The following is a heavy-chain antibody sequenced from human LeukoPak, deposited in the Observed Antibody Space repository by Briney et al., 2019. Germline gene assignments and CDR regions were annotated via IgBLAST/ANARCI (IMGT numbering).Heavy chain of an antibody. D-gene: IGHD3-10*01. J-gene: IGHJ4*02. V-gene: IGHV4-34*01. CDR2: IYYSGST. Sequence: PSETLSLTCAVYGGSFSGYYWSWIRQPPGKGLEWIGSIYYSGSTYYNPSLKSRVTISVDTSKNQFSLKLSSVTAADTAVYYCARHYGSGSYFPLDFDYWGQGTLVTVSS. CDR1: GGSFSGYY. CDR3: ARHYGSGSYFPLDFDY.